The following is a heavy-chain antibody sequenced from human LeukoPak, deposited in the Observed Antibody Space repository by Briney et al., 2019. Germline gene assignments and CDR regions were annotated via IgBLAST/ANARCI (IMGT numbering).Heavy chain of an antibody. V-gene: IGHV3-23*01. CDR1: GFIFSDHA. CDR3: ARDRDLPQGWFDP. D-gene: IGHD3-10*01. Sequence: GGSLRLSCPASGFIFSDHAMNWVRQAPGKGLEWVSIISARDGRTYYADSVKGRFTISRDNSKNTLYLQMNSLRVEDTAMYYCARDRDLPQGWFDPWGQGTLVTVSS. CDR2: ISARDGRT. J-gene: IGHJ5*02.